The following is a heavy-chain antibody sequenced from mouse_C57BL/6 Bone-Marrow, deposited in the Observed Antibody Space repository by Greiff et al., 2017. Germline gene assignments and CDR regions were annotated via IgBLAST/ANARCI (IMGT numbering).Heavy chain of an antibody. V-gene: IGHV14-4*01. CDR2: IDPENGDT. CDR1: GFNIKDDY. J-gene: IGHJ3*01. CDR3: TTHPGPCAY. Sequence: VQLQQSGAELVRPGASVKLSCTASGFNIKDDYMHWVKQRPEQGLEWIGWIDPENGDTEYASKFQGKATITADTSSNTAYLQLSSLTSEDTAVYYSTTHPGPCAYSGQGSLFTVSA.